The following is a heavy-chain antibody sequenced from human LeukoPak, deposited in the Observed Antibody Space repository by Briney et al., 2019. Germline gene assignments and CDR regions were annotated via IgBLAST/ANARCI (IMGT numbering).Heavy chain of an antibody. CDR1: GFTLSSYA. V-gene: IGHV3-30*04. CDR2: ISHDGGNT. CDR3: ARSPGPNPSRYFDY. Sequence: PGGSLRLSCADSGFTLSSYAMHWVRQAPGKGLEWVASISHDGGNTYYADSVKGRFTISRDNSKNTLYLQMNSLRAEDTAVYYCARSPGPNPSRYFDYWGQGTLVTVSS. J-gene: IGHJ4*02.